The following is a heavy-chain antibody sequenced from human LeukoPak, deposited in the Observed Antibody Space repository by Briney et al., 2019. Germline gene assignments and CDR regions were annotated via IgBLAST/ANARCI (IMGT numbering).Heavy chain of an antibody. Sequence: GGSLRLSCAASGFTFSSYAMGWVRQTPGKGLEWVSAISGNADTTYYADSVKGRFTVSRDNSKNTLYLQMKSLRAEDTAVYFCATPPSTKFPYGINYGYLFNRWGQGTLVTVSS. CDR3: ATPPSTKFPYGINYGYLFNR. J-gene: IGHJ5*02. CDR2: ISGNADTT. D-gene: IGHD3-10*01. V-gene: IGHV3-23*01. CDR1: GFTFSSYA.